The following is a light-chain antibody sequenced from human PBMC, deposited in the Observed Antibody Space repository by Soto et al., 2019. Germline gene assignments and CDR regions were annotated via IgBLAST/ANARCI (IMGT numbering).Light chain of an antibody. Sequence: QSALTQPRSVSGSPGQSVTISRTGTSSDVGSYNYVSWYQHHPGKAPKLMIYEVTKRPSGVPDRFSGSKSGDTASLTISGLQADDEADYYCCSYAGSYTYVFGSGTKVTVL. V-gene: IGLV2-11*01. J-gene: IGLJ1*01. CDR3: CSYAGSYTYV. CDR2: EVT. CDR1: SSDVGSYNY.